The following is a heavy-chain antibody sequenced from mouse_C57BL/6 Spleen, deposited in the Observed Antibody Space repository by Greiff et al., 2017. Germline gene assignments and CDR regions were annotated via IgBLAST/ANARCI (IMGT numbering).Heavy chain of an antibody. J-gene: IGHJ3*01. V-gene: IGHV3-1*01. CDR3: ARDGGYYGSSYVAY. CDR2: ISYSGST. Sequence: EVKLQESGPGMVKPSQSLSLTCTVTGYSITSGYDWHWIRHFPGNKLEWMGYISYSGSTNYNPSLKSRISITHDTSKNHFFLKLNSVTTEDTATYYCARDGGYYGSSYVAYWGQGTLVTVSA. CDR1: GYSITSGYD. D-gene: IGHD1-1*01.